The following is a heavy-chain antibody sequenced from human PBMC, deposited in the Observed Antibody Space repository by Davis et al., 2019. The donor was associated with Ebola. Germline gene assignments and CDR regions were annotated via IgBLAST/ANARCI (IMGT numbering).Heavy chain of an antibody. CDR2: IYYSGST. D-gene: IGHD3-3*02. CDR3: AIFGVVIDY. Sequence: MPSETLSLTCAVYGGSFSGYYWSWIRQPPGKGLEWIGYIYYSGSTNYNPSLASRVTISVDTSKNQFSLKLSSVTAADTAVYYCAIFGVVIDYWGQGTLVTVSS. J-gene: IGHJ4*02. V-gene: IGHV4-59*12. CDR1: GGSFSGYY.